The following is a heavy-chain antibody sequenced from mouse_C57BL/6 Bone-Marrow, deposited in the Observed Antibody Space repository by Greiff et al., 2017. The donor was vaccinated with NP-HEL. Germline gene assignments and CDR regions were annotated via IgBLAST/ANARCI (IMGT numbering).Heavy chain of an antibody. CDR3: ARLELDYAMDY. V-gene: IGHV1-64*01. CDR1: GYTFTSYW. J-gene: IGHJ4*01. CDR2: IHPNSGST. D-gene: IGHD4-1*01. Sequence: QVQLKQPGAELVKPGASVKLSCKASGYTFTSYWMHWVKQRPGQGLEWIGMIHPNSGSTNYNEKFKSKATLTVDKSSSTAYMQLSSLTSEDSAVYYCARLELDYAMDYWGQGTSVTVSS.